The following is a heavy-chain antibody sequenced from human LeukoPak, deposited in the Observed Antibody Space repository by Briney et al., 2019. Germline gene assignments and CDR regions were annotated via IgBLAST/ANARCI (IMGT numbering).Heavy chain of an antibody. CDR1: GGSISSSSYY. J-gene: IGHJ5*02. V-gene: IGHV4-39*01. CDR3: ARHYFVTHLPNWFDP. D-gene: IGHD2-21*02. Sequence: PSETLSLTCTVPGGSISSSSYYWGWIRQPPGKGLEWIGSIYYSGSTYYNPSLKSRVTISVDTSKNQFSLKLSSVTAADTAVYYCARHYFVTHLPNWFDPWGQGTLVTVSS. CDR2: IYYSGST.